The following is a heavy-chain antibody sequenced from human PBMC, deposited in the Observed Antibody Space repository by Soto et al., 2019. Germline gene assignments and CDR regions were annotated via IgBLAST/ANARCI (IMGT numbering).Heavy chain of an antibody. V-gene: IGHV3-23*01. J-gene: IGHJ4*02. CDR2: ISGSGAGT. CDR3: AKEALTVAGNNFDS. CDR1: GFTFTTYA. D-gene: IGHD6-19*01. Sequence: EIELLESGGGLVQPGGSLRLSCAASGFTFTTYAMGWVRQDPGKGLEWVSSISGSGAGTFYADSVKGRFTISIDNAKKMVYLKMNGLRADDTAVYYCAKEALTVAGNNFDSWGQGTRVTVSS.